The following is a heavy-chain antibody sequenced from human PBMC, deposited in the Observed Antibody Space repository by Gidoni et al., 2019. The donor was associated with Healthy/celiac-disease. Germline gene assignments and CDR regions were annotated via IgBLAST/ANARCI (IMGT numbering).Heavy chain of an antibody. CDR2: MKSKTDGETT. Sequence: EVQLVESGGGLAKPGGSLRLSCAASGSTSSNAWMSWVRQAPGKGLEWVGRMKSKTDGETTDYAAPVKGRFTISRDDSKNTLYLQMNSLKTEDTAVYYCTTASTSSGWYVESDYWGQGTLVTVSS. V-gene: IGHV3-15*01. CDR1: GSTSSNAW. CDR3: TTASTSSGWYVESDY. J-gene: IGHJ4*02. D-gene: IGHD6-19*01.